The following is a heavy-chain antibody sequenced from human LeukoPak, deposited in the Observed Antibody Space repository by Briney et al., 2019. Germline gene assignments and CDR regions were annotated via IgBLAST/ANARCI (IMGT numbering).Heavy chain of an antibody. Sequence: SETLSLTCTVSGGSISSSSYYWGWIRQPPGKGLEWIGSIYYSGRTYYNPSLKSRVTISVDTSKNQFSLKLSSVTAADTAVYYCARQDYDILTGYPNWFDPWGQGTLVTVSS. D-gene: IGHD3-9*01. J-gene: IGHJ5*02. CDR1: GGSISSSSYY. CDR2: IYYSGRT. V-gene: IGHV4-39*01. CDR3: ARQDYDILTGYPNWFDP.